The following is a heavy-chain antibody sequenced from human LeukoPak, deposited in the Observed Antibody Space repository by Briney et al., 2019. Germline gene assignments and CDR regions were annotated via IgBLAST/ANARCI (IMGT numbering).Heavy chain of an antibody. CDR3: ARGLRITMIVVVITTSYYFDY. V-gene: IGHV4-59*01. Sequence: SETLSLTCTVSGGSISSYYWSWIRQPPGKGLEWIGYIYYSGSTNYNPSLKSRVTISVDTSKNQYSLKLNSVTAADTAVYYCARGLRITMIVVVITTSYYFDYWGQGTLVTVSS. J-gene: IGHJ4*02. D-gene: IGHD3-22*01. CDR2: IYYSGST. CDR1: GGSISSYY.